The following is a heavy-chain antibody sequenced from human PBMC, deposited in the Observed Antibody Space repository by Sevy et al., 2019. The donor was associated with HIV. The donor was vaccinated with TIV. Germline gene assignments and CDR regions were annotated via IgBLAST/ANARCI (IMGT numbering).Heavy chain of an antibody. CDR3: ARRNDFAI. V-gene: IGHV4-59*08. Sequence: SETLSLTCTVSGGSINSDHWNWIRQPPVKGLEWIGYVYYIGGTNYNPSLKNRVTISVDRTKNQFSLKLTSVTAADTAVYYCARRNDFAIWGQGTMVTVSS. CDR1: GGSINSDH. CDR2: VYYIGGT. J-gene: IGHJ3*02.